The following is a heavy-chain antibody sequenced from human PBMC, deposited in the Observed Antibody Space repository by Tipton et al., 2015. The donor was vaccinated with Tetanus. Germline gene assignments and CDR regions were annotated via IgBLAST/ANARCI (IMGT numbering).Heavy chain of an antibody. Sequence: TLSLTCAVYGASFSDYYWSWIRQAPGKGLEWLAYISSSGSTNSNYSLKSRITMSRDTSKNQFSLKLNSVTAADTAMYYCVTVNFPNYYHYGMDVWGQGTTVTVSS. J-gene: IGHJ6*02. V-gene: IGHV4-34*01. CDR2: ISSSGST. CDR3: VTVNFPNYYHYGMDV. CDR1: GASFSDYY. D-gene: IGHD1-1*01.